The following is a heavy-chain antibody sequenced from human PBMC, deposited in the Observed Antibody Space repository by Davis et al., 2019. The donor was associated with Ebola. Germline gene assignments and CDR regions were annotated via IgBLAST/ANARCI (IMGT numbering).Heavy chain of an antibody. Sequence: GESLKISCAASGFTFSDYYMSWIRQAPGKGLEWVSYISSSSSYTNYADSVKGRFTISRDNAKNSLYLQMNSLRAEDTALYYCAKDIKGGIYDFWSGYTVLYYGMDVWGQGTTVTVSS. CDR1: GFTFSDYY. V-gene: IGHV3-11*05. J-gene: IGHJ6*02. CDR2: ISSSSSYT. D-gene: IGHD3-3*01. CDR3: AKDIKGGIYDFWSGYTVLYYGMDV.